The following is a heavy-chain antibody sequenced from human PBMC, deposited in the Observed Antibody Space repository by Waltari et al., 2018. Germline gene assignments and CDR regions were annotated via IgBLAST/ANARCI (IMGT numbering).Heavy chain of an antibody. CDR2: MNPNSGNT. D-gene: IGHD1-7*01. J-gene: IGHJ3*02. Sequence: QVQLVQSGAEVKKPGAAVKVPCKASRYTFTSYDRKWVRQATGQGLEWMGWMNPNSGNTGYAQKFQGRVTITRNTSISTAYMELSSLRSEDTAVYYCAREAPTGTTPHAFDIWGQGTMVTVSS. CDR1: RYTFTSYD. CDR3: AREAPTGTTPHAFDI. V-gene: IGHV1-8*03.